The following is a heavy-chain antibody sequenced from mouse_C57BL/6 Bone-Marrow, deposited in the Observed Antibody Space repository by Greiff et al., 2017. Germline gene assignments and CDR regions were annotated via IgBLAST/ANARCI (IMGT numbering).Heavy chain of an antibody. Sequence: QVQLKQPGADLVRPGTSLKLSCKASGYTFTSYCMHWVHQSPGQGLEWIGVINPADSYTNYNHKFKGKATLTVDKSTSTAYMQLSSLTSEDSAVYYCARDYYGRSYDYWGKGTTLTVSS. CDR3: ARDYYGRSYDY. D-gene: IGHD1-1*01. V-gene: IGHV1-59*01. CDR1: GYTFTSYC. CDR2: INPADSYT. J-gene: IGHJ2*01.